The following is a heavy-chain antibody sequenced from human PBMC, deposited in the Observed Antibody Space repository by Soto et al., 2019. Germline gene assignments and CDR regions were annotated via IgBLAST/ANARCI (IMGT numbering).Heavy chain of an antibody. J-gene: IGHJ4*02. CDR3: ARGYWRLGESYYFDY. CDR1: GFTVSSSY. CDR2: ILTGGDT. V-gene: IGHV3-53*01. D-gene: IGHD3-16*01. Sequence: GGSLRLSCETSGFTVSSSYMSWARQAPGMGLEWVSVILTGGDTHYADSVKGRFTVSRDNSQNTVYLHMNNLRGVDTATYYCARGYWRLGESYYFDYWGQGTLVTVSS.